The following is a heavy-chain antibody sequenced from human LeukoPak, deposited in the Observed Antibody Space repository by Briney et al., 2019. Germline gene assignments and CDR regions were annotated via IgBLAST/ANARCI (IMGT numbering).Heavy chain of an antibody. J-gene: IGHJ4*02. CDR1: GGTFSSYA. D-gene: IGHD3-9*01. CDR2: IIPIFGTA. Sequence: KVSCKASGGTFSSYAISWVRQAPGQGLEWMGGIIPIFGTANYAQNFQGRVTITADKSTSTAYLDLSSLRSEDTAVYYCARDSGSYDILTGYWESWGQGTLVTVSS. V-gene: IGHV1-69*06. CDR3: ARDSGSYDILTGYWES.